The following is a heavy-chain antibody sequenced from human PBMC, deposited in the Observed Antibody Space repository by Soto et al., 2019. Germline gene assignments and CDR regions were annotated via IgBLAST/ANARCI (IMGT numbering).Heavy chain of an antibody. CDR3: ARTRRLYLNIVRGDYGASMEDY. CDR1: GYTFPMFC. CDR2: TRAYDGKT. D-gene: IGHD4-17*01. Sequence: QGQLVQSGAEVKKPGASVKVSCKASGYTFPMFCYTLVRQAPGQGLVWVGLTRAYDGKTAYGKNCQGRVSLSTDTTTSTAYMELRSLTSDDTAVYFCARTRRLYLNIVRGDYGASMEDYWGQGTLLSVSP. J-gene: IGHJ4*02. V-gene: IGHV1-18*01.